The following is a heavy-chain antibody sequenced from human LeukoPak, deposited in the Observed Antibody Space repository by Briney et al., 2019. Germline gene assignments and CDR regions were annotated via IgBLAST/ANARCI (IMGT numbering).Heavy chain of an antibody. CDR1: GFTFSSYS. D-gene: IGHD5-18*01. J-gene: IGHJ4*02. CDR2: ISSSSSTI. Sequence: GGSLRLSCAASGFTFSSYSMNWVRQAPGKGLEWVSYISSSSSTIYYADSVKGRFTISRDNAKNSLYLQMNSLRAEDTAVYYCAREEHRGYSYGYRYWGQGTLVTVSS. CDR3: AREEHRGYSYGYRY. V-gene: IGHV3-48*04.